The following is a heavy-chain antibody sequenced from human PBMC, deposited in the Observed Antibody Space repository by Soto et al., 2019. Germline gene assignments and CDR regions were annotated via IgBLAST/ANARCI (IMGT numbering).Heavy chain of an antibody. CDR2: ISSSSSTI. J-gene: IGHJ6*03. Sequence: EVQLVESGGGLVQPGGSLRLSCAASGFTFSSYSMNWVRQAPGKGLEWVSYISSSSSTIYYADSVKGRFTISRDNAKNSLYLQMNSLRAEDTAVYYCARDPWIPRLRDYYMDVWGKGTTVTVSS. CDR1: GFTFSSYS. D-gene: IGHD5-18*01. CDR3: ARDPWIPRLRDYYMDV. V-gene: IGHV3-48*01.